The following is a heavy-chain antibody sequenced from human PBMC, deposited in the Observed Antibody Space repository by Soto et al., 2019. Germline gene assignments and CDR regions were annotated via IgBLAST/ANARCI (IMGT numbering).Heavy chain of an antibody. Sequence: EVQLLESGGGLVQPGGSLRLSCAASGFTFSSYAMNWVLLAPGKGLEWVSVISGSGGSTYYADSVKGRFTISRYNSKNSLYLQMNSLRAEDTAVYYCATRATGTYFDYWGQGTMVTVSS. CDR2: ISGSGGST. D-gene: IGHD1-1*01. J-gene: IGHJ4*02. CDR3: ATRATGTYFDY. V-gene: IGHV3-23*01. CDR1: GFTFSSYA.